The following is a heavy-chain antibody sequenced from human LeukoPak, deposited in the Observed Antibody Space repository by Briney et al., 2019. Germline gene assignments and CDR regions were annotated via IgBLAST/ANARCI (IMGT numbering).Heavy chain of an antibody. V-gene: IGHV3-7*03. CDR1: GFTFSNYF. J-gene: IGHJ4*02. D-gene: IGHD3-9*01. Sequence: GGSLRLPCAASGFTFSNYFMGWVRQAPGTGLEWVANINKDGSGTSYADSVKGRLTISRDNAKNSLYLQMNGLRVEDTAVYYCARGCCTVSGLYFEFWGQGSLVTVSS. CDR3: ARGCCTVSGLYFEF. CDR2: INKDGSGT.